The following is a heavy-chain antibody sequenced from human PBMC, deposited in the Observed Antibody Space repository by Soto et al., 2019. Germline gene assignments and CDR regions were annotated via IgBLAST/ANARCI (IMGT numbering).Heavy chain of an antibody. V-gene: IGHV3-7*01. CDR2: IKQDGSEK. D-gene: IGHD2-2*01. J-gene: IGHJ4*02. CDR3: VRACNSAHCTYYVDC. Sequence: EVQLVESGGGLVQPGGSLRLSCAASGFTFSSYWMSWVRQAPGKGLEWVANIKQDGSEKYHVDSVKGRFTISRDNAKNSLFLQMSTLRAEDTAVYYCVRACNSAHCTYYVDCWGQGTLVTVAS. CDR1: GFTFSSYW.